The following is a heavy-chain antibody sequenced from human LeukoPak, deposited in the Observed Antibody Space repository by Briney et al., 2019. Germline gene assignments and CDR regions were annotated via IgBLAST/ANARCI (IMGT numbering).Heavy chain of an antibody. CDR2: IRYDGSNK. V-gene: IGHV3-30*02. Sequence: PGGSLRLSCAASGFTFSSYAMHWVRQAPGKGLEWVAFIRYDGSNKYYADSVKGRFTISRDNSKDTLYLQMNSPRAEDTAVYYCAKVEYTTSWYGVGSLDYWGQGTLVTVSS. J-gene: IGHJ4*02. CDR3: AKVEYTTSWYGVGSLDY. CDR1: GFTFSSYA. D-gene: IGHD6-13*01.